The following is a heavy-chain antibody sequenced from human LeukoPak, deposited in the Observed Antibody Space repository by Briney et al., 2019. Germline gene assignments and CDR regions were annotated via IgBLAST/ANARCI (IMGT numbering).Heavy chain of an antibody. V-gene: IGHV3-73*01. CDR3: TSQHIVVVPAAIRSTNYYYMDV. Sequence: GGSLRLSCAASGFTFSGSVMHWVRQASGKGLEWVGRIRSKVNSYATAYAASVKGRFTISRDDSKNTAYLQMNSLKTEDTAVYYCTSQHIVVVPAAIRSTNYYYMDVWGKGTTVTVSS. D-gene: IGHD2-2*01. CDR1: GFTFSGSV. J-gene: IGHJ6*03. CDR2: IRSKVNSYAT.